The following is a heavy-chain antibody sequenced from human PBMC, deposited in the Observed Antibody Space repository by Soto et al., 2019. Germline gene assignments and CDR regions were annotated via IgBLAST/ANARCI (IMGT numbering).Heavy chain of an antibody. CDR3: ARGRGGRGDY. CDR1: GGTFSSYT. J-gene: IGHJ4*02. V-gene: IGHV1-69*02. Sequence: QVQRVQSGAEVKKPGSSVKVSCKASGGTFSSYTINWVRQAPGQGLEWMGMIIPILGIANYAQKFQDRVTITADKSTITAYMELSSLRSEDTAVYYCARGRGGRGDYWGQGTLVTVYS. D-gene: IGHD2-15*01. CDR2: IIPILGIA.